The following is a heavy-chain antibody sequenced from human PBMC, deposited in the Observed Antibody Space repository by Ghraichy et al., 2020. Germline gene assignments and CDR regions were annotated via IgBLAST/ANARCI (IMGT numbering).Heavy chain of an antibody. CDR2: VHISGRT. CDR1: PASISSHY. V-gene: IGHV4-59*11. Sequence: SETLSLTCNVSPASISSHYWSWTRHPPGRRLEWIGYVHISGRTNYNPSLKSRVTMSIDPSKNQFSLNLNSVTAADTAVYYCATRPVANSFFGVFDYWSQRTLVSVS. D-gene: IGHD3-10*01. CDR3: ATRPVANSFFGVFDY. J-gene: IGHJ4*02.